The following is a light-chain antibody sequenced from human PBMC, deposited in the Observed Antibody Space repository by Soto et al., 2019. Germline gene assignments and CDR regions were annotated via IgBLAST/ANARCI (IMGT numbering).Light chain of an antibody. CDR2: DAS. Sequence: EIVLTQSPATLSFSXXERAXLSCMASQSVSSYLAWYQQKPGQATRLXXYDASNRATGIPARFSGSGSGTDFTLTISSLEPEDFAVYYCQQRSNWPPVTFGQGTRLEIK. V-gene: IGKV3-11*01. J-gene: IGKJ5*01. CDR1: QSVSSY. CDR3: QQRSNWPPVT.